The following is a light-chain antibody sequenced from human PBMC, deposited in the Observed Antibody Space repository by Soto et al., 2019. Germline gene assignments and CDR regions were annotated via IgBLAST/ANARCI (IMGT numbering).Light chain of an antibody. Sequence: QSALTQPASVSGSPGQSITISCTGTSSDVGGYNYVSWYQQHPGKAPKLMIYDVSNRPSGVSNRFSGSKSGNTASLTISGLQAEDEADYYCSSYTSSSTQVF. CDR2: DVS. CDR3: SSYTSSSTQV. V-gene: IGLV2-14*01. CDR1: SSDVGGYNY. J-gene: IGLJ1*01.